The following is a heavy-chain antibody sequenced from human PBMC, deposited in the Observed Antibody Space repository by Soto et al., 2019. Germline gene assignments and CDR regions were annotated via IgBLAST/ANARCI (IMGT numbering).Heavy chain of an antibody. CDR1: GGTFSSYA. V-gene: IGHV1-69*12. J-gene: IGHJ6*02. CDR2: IIPIFATA. D-gene: IGHD1-20*01. Sequence: QVQLVQSGAEVKKPGSSVKVSCKASGGTFSSYAISWVRQAPGQGLEWMGGIIPIFATADYAQKFQGRVTITADESTSTAYLELNSLRSEDTAVYYCARSITGTVSYYYGMDVWGQGTTVTVSS. CDR3: ARSITGTVSYYYGMDV.